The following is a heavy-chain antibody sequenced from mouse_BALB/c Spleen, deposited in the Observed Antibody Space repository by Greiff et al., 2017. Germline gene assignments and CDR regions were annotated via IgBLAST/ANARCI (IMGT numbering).Heavy chain of an antibody. CDR1: GYTFTSYW. J-gene: IGHJ3*01. D-gene: IGHD2-10*02. CDR2: INPSTGYT. V-gene: IGHV1-7*01. Sequence: VKLMESGAELAKPGASVKMSCKASGYTFTSYWMHWVKQRPGQGLEWIGYINPSTGYTEYNQKFKDKATLTADKSSSTAYMQLSSLTSEDSAVYYCARSGYGNYVWFAYWGQGTLVTVSA. CDR3: ARSGYGNYVWFAY.